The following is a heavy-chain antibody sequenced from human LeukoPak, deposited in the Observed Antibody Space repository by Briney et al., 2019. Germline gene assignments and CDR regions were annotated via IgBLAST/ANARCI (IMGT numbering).Heavy chain of an antibody. CDR1: GYSFTTYW. Sequence: GESLKVSCKGSGYSFTTYWIGWVRQMPGKGLELMGIIYPDDSDTRYSPSFQGQVTISADKSISTAYLQWSSLKASDTAMYYCARSDYYGSGSYLRGYMDVWGKGTTVTVSS. J-gene: IGHJ6*03. V-gene: IGHV5-51*01. D-gene: IGHD3-10*01. CDR3: ARSDYYGSGSYLRGYMDV. CDR2: IYPDDSDT.